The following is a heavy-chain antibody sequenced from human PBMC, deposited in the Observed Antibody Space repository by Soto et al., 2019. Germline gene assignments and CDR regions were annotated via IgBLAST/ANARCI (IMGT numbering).Heavy chain of an antibody. D-gene: IGHD5-12*01. Sequence: SQTLSLTCAISGDSVSSNTASWNWIRQSPSRGPEWLGRTYFRSKWYNDYAVSVKSRIIINPDTSNNQFSLQLNSVTPEDTAVYFCAKGDNLGPKTGYAFDPWGQGIMVTVPS. CDR3: AKGDNLGPKTGYAFDP. V-gene: IGHV6-1*01. CDR2: TYFRSKWYN. J-gene: IGHJ5*02. CDR1: GDSVSSNTAS.